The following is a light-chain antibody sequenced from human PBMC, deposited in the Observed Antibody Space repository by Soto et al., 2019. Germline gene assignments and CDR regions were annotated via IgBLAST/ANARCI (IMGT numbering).Light chain of an antibody. V-gene: IGLV2-14*01. CDR2: EVS. CDR3: ISYTSSSTWV. Sequence: QSALTQPASVSGSPGQSITISCTGTSSDVGGYNYVSWYQQYPGKAPKLMIYEVSNRPSGVSDRFSGSRSGNTASLTISGLQAEDESEYYCISYTSSSTWVFGGGTKVTVL. CDR1: SSDVGGYNY. J-gene: IGLJ3*02.